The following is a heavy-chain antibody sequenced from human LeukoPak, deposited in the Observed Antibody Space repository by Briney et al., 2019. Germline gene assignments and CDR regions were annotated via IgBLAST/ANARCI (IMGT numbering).Heavy chain of an antibody. CDR3: ARGYSSSWSNWFDP. Sequence: SETLSLTCAVYGGSFSGCYWSWIRQPPGKGLEWIGEINHSGSTNYNPSLKSRVTISVDTSKNQFSLKLSSVTAADTAVYYCARGYSSSWSNWFDPWGQGTLVTVSS. CDR2: INHSGST. CDR1: GGSFSGCY. D-gene: IGHD6-13*01. V-gene: IGHV4-34*01. J-gene: IGHJ5*02.